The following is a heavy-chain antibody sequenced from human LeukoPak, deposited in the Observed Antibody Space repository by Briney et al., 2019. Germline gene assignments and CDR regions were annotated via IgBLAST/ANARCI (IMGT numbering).Heavy chain of an antibody. CDR2: IYYSGST. Sequence: SETLCLTCTVSGGSISSSSYYWAWIRQPPGKGLEWIGSIYYSGSTYYNPSLKSRVTISVDRSKHQFSLKLSSVTAADTAVYYCARVGGVSSSSRLYYFDYWGQGTLVTVSS. D-gene: IGHD6-6*01. V-gene: IGHV4-39*07. CDR3: ARVGGVSSSSRLYYFDY. CDR1: GGSISSSSYY. J-gene: IGHJ4*02.